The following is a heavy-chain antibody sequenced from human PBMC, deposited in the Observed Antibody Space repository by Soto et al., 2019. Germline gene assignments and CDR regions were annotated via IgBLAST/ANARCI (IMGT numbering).Heavy chain of an antibody. Sequence: SVKVSCKASGCSFSSYAISWVRQGPGQGLEWMGGIIPIFGTANYAQKFQGRVTITADESTSTAYMELSSLRSEDTAVYYCATPGSARSSGSPTYYYYYGMDVWGQGTTVTVSS. CDR3: ATPGSARSSGSPTYYYYYGMDV. D-gene: IGHD6-19*01. CDR1: GCSFSSYA. J-gene: IGHJ6*02. V-gene: IGHV1-69*13. CDR2: IIPIFGTA.